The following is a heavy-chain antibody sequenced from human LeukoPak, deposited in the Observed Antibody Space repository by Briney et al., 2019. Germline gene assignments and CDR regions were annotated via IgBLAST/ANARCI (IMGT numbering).Heavy chain of an antibody. V-gene: IGHV3-30*18. Sequence: GRSLRLSCAASGFTFSSYGMHWVRQAPGKGLEWVAVISYDGSNKYYADSVKGRFTISRDNSKNTLYLQMNSLRAEDTAVYYCAKDRIQLWPNWFEPWGQGTLVTVSS. CDR1: GFTFSSYG. CDR3: AKDRIQLWPNWFEP. J-gene: IGHJ5*02. CDR2: ISYDGSNK. D-gene: IGHD5-18*01.